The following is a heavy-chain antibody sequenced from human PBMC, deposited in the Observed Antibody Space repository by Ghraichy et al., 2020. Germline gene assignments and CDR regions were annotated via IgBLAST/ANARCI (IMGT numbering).Heavy chain of an antibody. CDR3: ARDLAEYSSSSWFDP. Sequence: GGSLRLSCAASGFTFSSYSMNWVRQAPGKGLEWVSSISSSSSYIYYADSVKGRFTISRDNAKNSLYLQMNSLRAEDTAVYYCARDLAEYSSSSWFDPWGQGTLVTVSS. D-gene: IGHD6-6*01. CDR2: ISSSSSYI. CDR1: GFTFSSYS. V-gene: IGHV3-21*01. J-gene: IGHJ5*02.